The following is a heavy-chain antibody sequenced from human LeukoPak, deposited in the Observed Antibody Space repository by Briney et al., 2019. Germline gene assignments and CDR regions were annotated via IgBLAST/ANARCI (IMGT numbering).Heavy chain of an antibody. J-gene: IGHJ5*02. D-gene: IGHD3-10*01. CDR3: ARQQELLWFGELFQGVGWFDP. V-gene: IGHV3-7*03. Sequence: GGSLRLSCAASGFTFSSYWMSWVRQAPGKGLDWVATIKQAAREKYYVDSVKGRFTISRDTAKNALYLQMNSLRAEDTAVYYCARQQELLWFGELFQGVGWFDPWGQGTLVTVSS. CDR2: IKQAAREK. CDR1: GFTFSSYW.